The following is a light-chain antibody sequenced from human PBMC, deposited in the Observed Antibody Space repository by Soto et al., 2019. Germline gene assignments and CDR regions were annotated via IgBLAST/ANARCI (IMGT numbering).Light chain of an antibody. J-gene: IGKJ1*01. V-gene: IGKV4-1*01. CDR1: QSVLYSSNNKNY. Sequence: DIVMTQSPDSLAVSLGERATINCKSSQSVLYSSNNKNYLTWYQQKPGQPPKLLIYWASTRESVVPDRLSGSGSGTDFTLTISSLQAEDVAVYYCQQYYRTPPTFGQGTKVEIK. CDR3: QQYYRTPPT. CDR2: WAS.